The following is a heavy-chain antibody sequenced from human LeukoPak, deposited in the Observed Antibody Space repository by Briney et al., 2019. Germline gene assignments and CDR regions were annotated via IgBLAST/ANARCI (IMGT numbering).Heavy chain of an antibody. CDR1: GYTFTSYD. V-gene: IGHV1-8*01. D-gene: IGHD3-22*01. CDR2: MNPNSGNT. J-gene: IGHJ3*02. CDR3: ARPWHGYYDSSGYYRGGVEAFDI. Sequence: ASVKVSCKASGYTFTSYDINWVRQATGQGLEWMGWMNPNSGNTGYAQKFQGRVTMTRNTSISTAYMELSSLRSEDTAVYYCARPWHGYYDSSGYYRGGVEAFDIWGQGTMVTVSS.